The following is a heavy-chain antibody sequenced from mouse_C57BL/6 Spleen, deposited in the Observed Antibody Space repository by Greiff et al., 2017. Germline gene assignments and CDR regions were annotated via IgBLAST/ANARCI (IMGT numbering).Heavy chain of an antibody. V-gene: IGHV2-2*01. CDR3: ARNSPLITTVVADWYFDV. D-gene: IGHD1-1*01. Sequence: VQLQQSGPGLVQPSQSLSITCTVSGFSLTSYGVHWVRQSPGKGLEWLGVIWSGGSTDYNAAFISRLSISKDNSKSRVFFKMNSLQADDTTIYYCARNSPLITTVVADWYFDVWGTGTTVTVSS. CDR2: IWSGGST. J-gene: IGHJ1*03. CDR1: GFSLTSYG.